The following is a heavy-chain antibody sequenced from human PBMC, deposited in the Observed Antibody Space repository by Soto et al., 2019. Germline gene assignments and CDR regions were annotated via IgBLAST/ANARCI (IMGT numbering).Heavy chain of an antibody. CDR3: AKSVLRSGSPGYFHY. V-gene: IGHV3-23*01. J-gene: IGHJ4*02. CDR2: TSASGAST. CDR1: GFTFSSYA. D-gene: IGHD1-26*01. Sequence: EVQLLESGGGLIQPGVAVTLSCAASGFTFSSYAVRWQRHTVGKAIECVSATSASGASTYYPDSEKGRLPISRDNSNNILYLQMNSLRAEDTAVYYCAKSVLRSGSPGYFHYWGQGTLVTVSS.